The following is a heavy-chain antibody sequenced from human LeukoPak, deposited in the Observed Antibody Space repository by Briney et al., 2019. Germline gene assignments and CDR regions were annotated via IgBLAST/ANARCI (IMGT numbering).Heavy chain of an antibody. D-gene: IGHD3-10*01. CDR1: GGSISSSNW. V-gene: IGHV4-4*02. Sequence: SGTLSLTCAVSGGSISSSNWWRWVREPPGKGLEWIGEIYHSGSTNYNPSLKSRVTISVDKSKNLFSLKLSSVTAADTAVYYCASARYGSGSYEDYWGQGTLVTVSS. J-gene: IGHJ4*02. CDR3: ASARYGSGSYEDY. CDR2: IYHSGST.